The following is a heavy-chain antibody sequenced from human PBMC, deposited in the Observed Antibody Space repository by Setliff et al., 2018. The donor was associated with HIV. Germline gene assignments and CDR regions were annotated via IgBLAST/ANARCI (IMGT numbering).Heavy chain of an antibody. CDR3: ASGYSSSSPRRDY. D-gene: IGHD6-6*01. J-gene: IGHJ4*02. CDR2: ISDSGGST. V-gene: IGHV3-23*01. Sequence: PGGSLRLSCAASGFTFSSYMMNWVRQAPGKGLEWASGISDSGGSTYYADSVKGRFTISRDNSKNTLNLQMNSLRAEDAAVYYCASGYSSSSPRRDYWGQGTLVTVSS. CDR1: GFTFSSYM.